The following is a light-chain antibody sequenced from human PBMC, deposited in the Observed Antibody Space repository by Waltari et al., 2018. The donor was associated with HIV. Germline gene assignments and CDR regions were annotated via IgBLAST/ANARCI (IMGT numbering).Light chain of an antibody. CDR2: RND. Sequence: SVLTQPPSASGTPGQRVTISCSGGTSNLGSNDVFWYQHPPGTAPKPPIHRNDRRPSGVPDRFSGSTSGNSASLAISGLRSEDEADYYCVAWDDGLRGVVFGGGTRVAVL. CDR1: TSNLGSND. J-gene: IGLJ2*01. V-gene: IGLV1-47*01. CDR3: VAWDDGLRGVV.